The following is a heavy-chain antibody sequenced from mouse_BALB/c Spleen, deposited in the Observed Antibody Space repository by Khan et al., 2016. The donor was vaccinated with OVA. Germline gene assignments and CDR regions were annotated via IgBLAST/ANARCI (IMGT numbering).Heavy chain of an antibody. CDR3: ARNYRYDVYFDS. CDR1: GYTFTSSV. V-gene: IGHV1S136*01. Sequence: VQLQQSGPELVKPGASVKISCTASGYTFTSSVIHWVRQKSGQGLDWIGYIYPFNDGTKYNEKFEGKATLTSDKSSSTAYMELSSLTSEDSAVYYCARNYRYDVYFDSWGQGTTLTVSS. CDR2: IYPFNDGT. D-gene: IGHD2-14*01. J-gene: IGHJ2*01.